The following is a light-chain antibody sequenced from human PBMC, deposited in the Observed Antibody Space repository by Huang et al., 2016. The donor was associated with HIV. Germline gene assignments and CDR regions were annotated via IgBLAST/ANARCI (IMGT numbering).Light chain of an antibody. CDR3: QQYDTSPWT. J-gene: IGKJ1*01. V-gene: IGKV4-1*01. CDR1: QSVLYRSNNKNY. CDR2: WDS. Sequence: DIVMTQSPDSLAVSLGERATINCKSSQSVLYRSNNKNYLAWYQQKPGQPPKLLIYWDSTRESGVPDRFTGSGSGTDFSLTISSLQAEDVAVYYCQQYDTSPWTFGQGTKVEIK.